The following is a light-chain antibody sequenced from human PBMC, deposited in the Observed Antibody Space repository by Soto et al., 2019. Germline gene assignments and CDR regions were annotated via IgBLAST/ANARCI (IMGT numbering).Light chain of an antibody. CDR2: EVS. Sequence: QSVLTQPPSASGSPGQSVTISCTGTSSDVGGYDYVSWYQQHPGDAPKLMIYEVSKRPSGVPDRFSGSKSGNTASLTVSGLQAEDEADYYCSSYGGSNNVVFGGGTKVTAL. CDR1: SSDVGGYDY. J-gene: IGLJ3*02. CDR3: SSYGGSNNVV. V-gene: IGLV2-8*01.